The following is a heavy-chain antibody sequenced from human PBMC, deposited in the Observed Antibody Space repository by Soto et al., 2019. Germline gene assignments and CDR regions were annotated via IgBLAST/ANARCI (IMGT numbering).Heavy chain of an antibody. CDR1: GFTYTDFA. V-gene: IGHV3-30*09. D-gene: IGHD3-22*01. J-gene: IGHJ6*02. Sequence: VQLVESGGGEVQPGRSLRLSCAASGFTYTDFALHWVRQAPGKGLEWVAIISYDGSDKYYADSVKGRLAISRDNPKNTLYLEMNRLRPEDTAVYFCARRAWDSYYAIDVWGQGTTVTVFS. CDR2: ISYDGSDK. CDR3: ARRAWDSYYAIDV.